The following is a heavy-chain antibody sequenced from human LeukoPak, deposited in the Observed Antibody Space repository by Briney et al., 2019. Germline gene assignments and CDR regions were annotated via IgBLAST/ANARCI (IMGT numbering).Heavy chain of an antibody. CDR1: GFTFSDYY. CDR3: AREGRSGSYLGRFDP. D-gene: IGHD1-26*01. CDR2: ISSSGTYT. J-gene: IGHJ5*02. Sequence: GSLRLSCAASGFTFSDYYMSWIRQPPGRGLECISYISSSGTYTKYADSVKGRFTISRDNAKNSLYLQMNSLRAEDTAVYYCAREGRSGSYLGRFDPWGQGTLVTVSS. V-gene: IGHV3-11*05.